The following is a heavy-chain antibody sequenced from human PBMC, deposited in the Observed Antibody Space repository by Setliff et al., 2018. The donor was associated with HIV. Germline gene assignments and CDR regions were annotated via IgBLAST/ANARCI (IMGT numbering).Heavy chain of an antibody. CDR1: GGSTTSGGYY. D-gene: IGHD3-3*01. J-gene: IGHJ4*02. CDR3: AGFSYNFWVYRFDH. V-gene: IGHV4-31*01. CDR2: IYYSGST. Sequence: SETLSLTCSVSGGSTTSGGYYWSWIRQHPGKGLEYIGYIYYSGSTYYNPSLKSPVTMSIDTSTQQFFLNVTSVTAADTAVYYCAGFSYNFWVYRFDHWGQGALVTVSS.